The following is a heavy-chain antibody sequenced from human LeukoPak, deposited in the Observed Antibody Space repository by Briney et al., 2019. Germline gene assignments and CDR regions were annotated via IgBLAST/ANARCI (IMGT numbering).Heavy chain of an antibody. J-gene: IGHJ4*02. CDR3: ASFRSSSWYHKYYFDS. D-gene: IGHD6-13*01. CDR1: GGSISSGDFY. CDR2: VYYSGST. Sequence: SQTLSLTCTVSGGSISSGDFYWSWIRQPPGMGLEWVGYVYYSGSTYYNPSLKSRVTLSVDTSKNQFSLKLSSVTAADTAVYYCASFRSSSWYHKYYFDSWGQGTLVTVSS. V-gene: IGHV4-30-4*01.